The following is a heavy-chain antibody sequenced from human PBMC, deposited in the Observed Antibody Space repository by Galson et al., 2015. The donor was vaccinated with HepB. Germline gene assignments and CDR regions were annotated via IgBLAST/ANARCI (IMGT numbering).Heavy chain of an antibody. CDR2: ISSSSDTI. V-gene: IGHV3-48*01. CDR3: VSTVD. CDR1: GFSFSHYT. D-gene: IGHD5/OR15-5a*01. J-gene: IGHJ4*02. Sequence: SLRLSCAASGFSFSHYTMNWVRQAPGKGLEWISYISSSSDTIYYADSVKGRFTISRDNAKNSLYLQMNSLRAEDTAVYYCVSTVDWGQGTLVTVSS.